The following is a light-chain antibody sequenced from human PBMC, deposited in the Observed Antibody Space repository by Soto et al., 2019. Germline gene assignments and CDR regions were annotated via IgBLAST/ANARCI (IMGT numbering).Light chain of an antibody. CDR3: QSYDSSLSGSWV. Sequence: QSVLTQPPSVSGAPGQRVTISCTGSSSNIGAGYDVHWYQQLPGTAPKLLIYGNNNRPSGVPDRFSGSKSGTSASLAITGLQAEYEADYYCQSYDSSLSGSWVFGGGTKLTVL. CDR1: SSNIGAGYD. CDR2: GNN. J-gene: IGLJ3*02. V-gene: IGLV1-40*01.